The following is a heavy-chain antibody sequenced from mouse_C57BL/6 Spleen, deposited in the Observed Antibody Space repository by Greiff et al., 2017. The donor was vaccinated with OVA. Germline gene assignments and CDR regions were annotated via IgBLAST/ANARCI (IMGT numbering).Heavy chain of an antibody. Sequence: EVKLEESGGGLVQPGGSLKLSCAASGFTFSYYYMYWVRQTPEKRLEWVAYISNGGGSTYYPDTVKGRFTISRDNAKNTLYLQMSRLKSEDTAMYYCARHYRRGFDVWGTGTTVTVSS. CDR3: ARHYRRGFDV. J-gene: IGHJ1*03. V-gene: IGHV5-12*01. CDR2: ISNGGGST. D-gene: IGHD2-14*01. CDR1: GFTFSYYY.